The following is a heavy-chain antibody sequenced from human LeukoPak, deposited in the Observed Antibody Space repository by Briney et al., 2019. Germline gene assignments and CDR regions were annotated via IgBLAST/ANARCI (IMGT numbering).Heavy chain of an antibody. Sequence: ASVKVSCKASGYTFTGYYMHWVRQAPGQGLEWMGWINPNSGGTNYAQKFQGRVTMTRDTSISTAYMELSRLRSDDTAVYYCAAQRRGGIAAAAKALFDYWGQGTLVTVSA. D-gene: IGHD6-13*01. CDR3: AAQRRGGIAAAAKALFDY. CDR2: INPNSGGT. J-gene: IGHJ4*02. CDR1: GYTFTGYY. V-gene: IGHV1-2*02.